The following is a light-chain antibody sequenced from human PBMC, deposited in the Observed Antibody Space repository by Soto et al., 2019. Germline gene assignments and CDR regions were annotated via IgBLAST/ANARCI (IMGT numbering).Light chain of an antibody. V-gene: IGKV1-39*01. J-gene: IGKJ5*01. CDR1: QSISIY. Sequence: DIRMTQSRSSLSASVGDIVTITCRASQSISIYLNWYQLKPGKAPNLLMYGASYLKSGVPTRFSGSGSGTDFTLTISSLQPGDFAIYYCQQTYTTPEITFGQGTRLEIK. CDR3: QQTYTTPEIT. CDR2: GAS.